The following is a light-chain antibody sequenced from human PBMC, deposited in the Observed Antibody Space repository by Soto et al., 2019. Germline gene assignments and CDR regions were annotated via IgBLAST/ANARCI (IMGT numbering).Light chain of an antibody. V-gene: IGLV2-11*01. CDR3: CSYEATYSIV. CDR1: SSDVGGYDF. Sequence: QSALTQPRSVSGSPGQSVTISCTGTSSDVGGYDFVSWYQQHPGKAPNLIIFDVRKRPSGVPDRFSGSKSDNTASLTISGLQADDEAYYYCCSYEATYSIVFGGGTQLTVL. CDR2: DVR. J-gene: IGLJ2*01.